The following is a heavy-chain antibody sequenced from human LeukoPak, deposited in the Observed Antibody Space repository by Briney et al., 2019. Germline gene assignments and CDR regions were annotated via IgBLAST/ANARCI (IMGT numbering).Heavy chain of an antibody. CDR1: GSSFTKNW. J-gene: IGHJ4*02. CDR3: VRGDYGGF. Sequence: GESLQISCQGSGSSFTKNWIAWVRQLPGRGLEWMGIIFPSDSDIKYSPSFQGQVTISADKSINTAYLQWSSLKASDTAMYYCVRGDYGGFWGQGTLVTVSS. D-gene: IGHD3-16*01. CDR2: IFPSDSDI. V-gene: IGHV5-51*01.